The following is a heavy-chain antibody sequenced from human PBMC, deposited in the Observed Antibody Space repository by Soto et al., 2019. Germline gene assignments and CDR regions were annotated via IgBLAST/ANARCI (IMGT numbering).Heavy chain of an antibody. Sequence: PSETLSLTCAVSGGSISSSNWWSWVRQPPGKGLEWIGEIYHSGSTNYNPSLKSRVTISVDKSKNQFSLKLSSVTAADTAVYYCARLRGGYDYKLFYFDYWGQGTLVTVSS. CDR3: ARLRGGYDYKLFYFDY. CDR2: IYHSGST. J-gene: IGHJ4*02. D-gene: IGHD5-12*01. CDR1: GGSISSSNW. V-gene: IGHV4-4*02.